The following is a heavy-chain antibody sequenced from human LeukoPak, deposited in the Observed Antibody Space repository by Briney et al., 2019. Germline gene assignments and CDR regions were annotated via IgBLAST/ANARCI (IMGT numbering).Heavy chain of an antibody. D-gene: IGHD3-22*01. J-gene: IGHJ4*02. Sequence: PGGSLRLSCAASGFTFSSYAMNWVRQAPETGLEWVSGIGGSGDSTYYADSVRGRFTISRDNSKNTLYLQMHSLRVEDTAIYYCAKAPYYDSSGFYYHDYWGQGALVTVPS. V-gene: IGHV3-23*01. CDR3: AKAPYYDSSGFYYHDY. CDR2: IGGSGDST. CDR1: GFTFSSYA.